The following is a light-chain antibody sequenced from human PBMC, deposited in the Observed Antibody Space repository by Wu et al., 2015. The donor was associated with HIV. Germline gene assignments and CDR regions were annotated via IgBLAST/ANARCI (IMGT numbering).Light chain of an antibody. Sequence: EVVMTQLPPTLSVSAGDRATLSCRASQSVNTKVAWYQQRPGQAPRLLVYGPSTRATGVPARFSGSGSGTDFTLTINRLEPEDFAVYICHQYGSSPHSFGQGTKLEIK. CDR2: GPS. J-gene: IGKJ2*03. CDR1: QSVNTK. V-gene: IGKV3-15*01. CDR3: HQYGSSPHS.